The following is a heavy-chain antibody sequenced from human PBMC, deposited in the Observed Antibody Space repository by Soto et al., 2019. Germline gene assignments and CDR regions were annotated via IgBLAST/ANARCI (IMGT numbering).Heavy chain of an antibody. V-gene: IGHV4-34*01. Sequence: PSETLSLTXAFCGGAVIDYYCDWSGQPPGKGLEWIGEINHSGRTNHNPSLKSRVTISVDTSKHQFSLKLSSVTAADTAVYYCARVSGIYYYGMDVWGQGTTVTVSS. D-gene: IGHD3-10*01. CDR3: ARVSGIYYYGMDV. J-gene: IGHJ6*02. CDR1: GGAVIDYY. CDR2: INHSGRT.